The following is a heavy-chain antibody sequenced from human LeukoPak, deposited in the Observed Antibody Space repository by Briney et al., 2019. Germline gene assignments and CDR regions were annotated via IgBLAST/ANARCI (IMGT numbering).Heavy chain of an antibody. CDR3: TRWDCTTTGCYPFDY. CDR1: GFTFSNYI. Sequence: GGSLRLSCAASGFTFSNYILHWVRQAPGKGLEWVGRIRDKANSYATAYIASVKGRFTISRDDSKNTAYLQMSSLKTEDTAVYYCTRWDCTTTGCYPFDYWGQGTLVTVSS. CDR2: IRDKANSYAT. D-gene: IGHD2-2*01. V-gene: IGHV3-73*01. J-gene: IGHJ4*02.